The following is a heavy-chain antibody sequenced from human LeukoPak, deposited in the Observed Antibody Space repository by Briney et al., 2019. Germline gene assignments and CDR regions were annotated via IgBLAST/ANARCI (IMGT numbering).Heavy chain of an antibody. J-gene: IGHJ4*02. CDR1: GFTFSSYS. Sequence: PGGSLRLSCAASGFTFSSYSMSWVRQAPGKGLEWVASIKEDGSEKYYVDSVKGRFTISRDNVKNSLYLQMNSLRAEDTAVYYCARDSGTYYYDSSGYISFGYWGQGTLVTVSS. CDR2: IKEDGSEK. D-gene: IGHD3-22*01. CDR3: ARDSGTYYYDSSGYISFGY. V-gene: IGHV3-7*01.